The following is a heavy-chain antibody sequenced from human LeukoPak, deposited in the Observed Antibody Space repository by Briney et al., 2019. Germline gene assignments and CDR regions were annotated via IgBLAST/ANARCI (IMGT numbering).Heavy chain of an antibody. CDR1: GYTFTNYY. D-gene: IGHD6-19*01. CDR2: INPHGGTT. V-gene: IGHV1-46*01. J-gene: IGHJ2*01. Sequence: EASVKVSCKASGYTFTNYYIQWVRQAPGQGLEWMGMINPHGGTTSYAQEFQDRVTMTRDTSTSTVYMELSSLRSEDTAVYYCARGGVRDSSGWPNHYFDLWGRGTLVTVSS. CDR3: ARGGVRDSSGWPNHYFDL.